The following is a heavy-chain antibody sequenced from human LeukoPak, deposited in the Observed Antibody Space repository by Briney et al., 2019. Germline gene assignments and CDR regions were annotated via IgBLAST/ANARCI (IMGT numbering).Heavy chain of an antibody. CDR1: GGSFSGYY. CDR2: INHSGST. J-gene: IGHJ4*02. Sequence: PSETLSLTCAVYGGSFSGYYWSWIRQPPGKGLEWIGEINHSGSTNHNPSLKSRVTISVDTSKNQFSLKLSSVTAADTAVYYCARGRYYGSGSVYWGQGTLVTVSS. D-gene: IGHD3-10*01. V-gene: IGHV4-34*01. CDR3: ARGRYYGSGSVY.